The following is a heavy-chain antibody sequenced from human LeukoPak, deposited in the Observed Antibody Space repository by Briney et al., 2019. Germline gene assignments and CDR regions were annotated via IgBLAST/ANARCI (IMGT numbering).Heavy chain of an antibody. D-gene: IGHD3-3*01. V-gene: IGHV3-53*01. J-gene: IGHJ6*03. CDR1: GFTVSSNY. CDR3: ARDNGGDFWSGYSVYYYYYMDV. Sequence: GGSLRLSCAASGFTVSSNYMSWVRQAPGKVLEWVSVIYSGGSTYYADSVKGRFTISRDNSKNTLYLQMNSLRAEDTAVYYCARDNGGDFWSGYSVYYYYYMDVWGKGTTVTVSS. CDR2: IYSGGST.